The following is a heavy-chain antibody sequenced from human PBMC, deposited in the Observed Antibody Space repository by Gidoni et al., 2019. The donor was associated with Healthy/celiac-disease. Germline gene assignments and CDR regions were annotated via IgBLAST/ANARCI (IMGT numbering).Heavy chain of an antibody. D-gene: IGHD6-13*01. CDR3: ARDSVSSWPYYYYYYGMDV. CDR2: ISSSGSTI. Sequence: QVQLVESGGGLVKPGGSLRISCAASGFPFSDYYMSWIRQAPGKGLEWVAYISSSGSTIYYADAVKGRFTISRDNAKNSLYLQMNSLRAEDTAVYYCARDSVSSWPYYYYYYGMDVWGQGTTVTVSS. CDR1: GFPFSDYY. V-gene: IGHV3-11*01. J-gene: IGHJ6*02.